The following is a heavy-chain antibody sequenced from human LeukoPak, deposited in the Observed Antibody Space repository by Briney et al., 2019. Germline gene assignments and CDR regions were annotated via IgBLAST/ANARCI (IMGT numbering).Heavy chain of an antibody. CDR2: ISSSSSYI. CDR3: ARDRIEYCSGGSCYDAWFDP. J-gene: IGHJ5*02. Sequence: PGGSLRLSCAASGFTFSSYSMNWARQAPGKGLEWVSSISSSSSYIYYADSVKGRFTISRDNAKNSLYLQMNSLRAEDTAVYYCARDRIEYCSGGSCYDAWFDPWGQGTLVTVSS. D-gene: IGHD2-15*01. CDR1: GFTFSSYS. V-gene: IGHV3-21*01.